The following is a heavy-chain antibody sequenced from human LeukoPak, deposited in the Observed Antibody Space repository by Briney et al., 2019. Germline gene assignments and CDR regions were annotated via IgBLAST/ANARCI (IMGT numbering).Heavy chain of an antibody. CDR1: GGSISSYY. D-gene: IGHD6-13*01. Sequence: SETLSLTCTVSGGSISSYYWSWIRQPPGKGLEWIGYIYYSGSTNYNPSLKSRVTISVDTSKNQFSLKLSSVTAADTAVYYCARVSSSSWYSGSGHNWFDPWGQGTLVTVSS. CDR3: ARVSSSSWYSGSGHNWFDP. J-gene: IGHJ5*02. CDR2: IYYSGST. V-gene: IGHV4-59*01.